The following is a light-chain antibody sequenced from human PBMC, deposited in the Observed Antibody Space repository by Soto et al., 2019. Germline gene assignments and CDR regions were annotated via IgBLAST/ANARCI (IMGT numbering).Light chain of an antibody. J-gene: IGLJ1*01. CDR3: SSYTTSTTLYV. CDR1: SSDVGGYNY. V-gene: IGLV2-14*01. CDR2: EVS. Sequence: QSALTQPASVSGSPGQSITISCTGTSSDVGGYNYVSWYQQHPGEAPKLLICEVSNRPSGVSNRFSGSKSGNTASLTISGLQPEDEAHYYCSSYTTSTTLYVFGTGTKLTVL.